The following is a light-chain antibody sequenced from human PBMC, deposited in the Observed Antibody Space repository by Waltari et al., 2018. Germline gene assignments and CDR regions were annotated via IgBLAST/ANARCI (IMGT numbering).Light chain of an antibody. CDR2: GAS. Sequence: EIVVTQSPATLSVSPGERATLSCRASQSVGSNLAWYQQKPGQAPRLLTYGASTRATGIPARCSGSGSGTEFTLTISSLQSEDFAVYYCQRYSNWPPEYTFGQGTKLEIK. V-gene: IGKV3-15*01. J-gene: IGKJ2*01. CDR1: QSVGSN. CDR3: QRYSNWPPEYT.